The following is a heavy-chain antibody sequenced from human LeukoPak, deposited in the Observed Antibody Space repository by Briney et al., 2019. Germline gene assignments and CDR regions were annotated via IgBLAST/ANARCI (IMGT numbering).Heavy chain of an antibody. Sequence: GGSLRLSCAASGFNFSNYAMTWVRQAPGKGLEWGSGISGSGGSTYYADSVKGRFTISRDNSKNTLYLQMNSLSAEDTAVYYCAKDRGGNYLFYLDYWGQGTLVTVSS. D-gene: IGHD1-26*01. CDR3: AKDRGGNYLFYLDY. V-gene: IGHV3-23*01. J-gene: IGHJ4*02. CDR1: GFNFSNYA. CDR2: ISGSGGST.